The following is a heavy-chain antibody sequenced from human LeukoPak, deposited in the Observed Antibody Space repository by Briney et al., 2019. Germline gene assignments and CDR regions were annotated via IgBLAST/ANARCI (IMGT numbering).Heavy chain of an antibody. CDR1: GYSISSGYY. D-gene: IGHD3-3*01. J-gene: IGHJ5*02. CDR2: IYHSGST. V-gene: IGHV4-38-2*02. Sequence: SETLSLTCTVSGYSISSGYYWGWIRQPPGKGLEWIGSIYHSGSTYYNPSLKSRVTISVDTSKNQFSLKLSSVTAADTAVYYCAGDDFWSGYHGPFDPWGQGTLVTVSS. CDR3: AGDDFWSGYHGPFDP.